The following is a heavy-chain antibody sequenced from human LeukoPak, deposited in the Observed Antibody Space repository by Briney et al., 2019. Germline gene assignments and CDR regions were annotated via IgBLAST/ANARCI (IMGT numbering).Heavy chain of an antibody. CDR3: ARGGYNYDTSYGMDV. J-gene: IGHJ6*02. CDR2: IYYTGTT. CDR1: GGSISNGDYY. Sequence: SETLSLTCTISGGSISNGDYYWSWIRQPPGKGLEWIGSIYYTGTTYHNPSLKGRVTISIDTSKNQFSLNLNSVTAADTAVYYCARGGYNYDTSYGMDVWGQGTTVTVS. V-gene: IGHV4-30-4*01. D-gene: IGHD3-22*01.